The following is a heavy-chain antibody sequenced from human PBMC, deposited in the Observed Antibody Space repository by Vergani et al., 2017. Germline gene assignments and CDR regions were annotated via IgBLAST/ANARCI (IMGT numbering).Heavy chain of an antibody. CDR2: IRGNGDST. V-gene: IGHV3-23*01. CDR1: GFNARTYV. Sequence: EVHLLESGGGLVQSGGSLRLSCAASGFNARTYVMTWVRQPPGKGLESVSSIRGNGDSTQYADSVKGRFTISRDNAEKAVFLQMNNLRHEDTALYFCVKDNDYDADGPFDLWGRGTLVTVSS. D-gene: IGHD3-16*01. J-gene: IGHJ2*01. CDR3: VKDNDYDADGPFDL.